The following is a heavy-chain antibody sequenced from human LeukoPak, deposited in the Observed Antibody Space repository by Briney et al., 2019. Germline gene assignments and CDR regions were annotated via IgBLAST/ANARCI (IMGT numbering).Heavy chain of an antibody. D-gene: IGHD1-26*01. CDR1: GFTFDDYA. CDR2: ISWNSDSI. Sequence: PGRSLKLSCAASGFTFDDYAMHWVRQAPGKGLAWVSGISWNSDSIVYADSVKGRFTISRDNAKNSLYLQMNSLRAEDTAIYYCARDKGVVGTLAPWGQGTLVTVSS. V-gene: IGHV3-9*01. J-gene: IGHJ5*02. CDR3: ARDKGVVGTLAP.